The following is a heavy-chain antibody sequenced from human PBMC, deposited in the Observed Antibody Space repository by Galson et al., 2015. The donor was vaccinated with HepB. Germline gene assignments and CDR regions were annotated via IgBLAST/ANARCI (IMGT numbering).Heavy chain of an antibody. Sequence: SETLSLTCTVSGGSISSYYWSWIRQPPGKGLEWIGYIYYSGSTNYNPSLKSRVTISVDTSKNQFSLKLSSVTAADTAVCYCARHRRVSYYYGSGSYPNLYYYYGMDVWGQGTLVTVSS. D-gene: IGHD3-10*01. CDR1: GGSISSYY. V-gene: IGHV4-59*08. J-gene: IGHJ6*02. CDR3: ARHRRVSYYYGSGSYPNLYYYYGMDV. CDR2: IYYSGST.